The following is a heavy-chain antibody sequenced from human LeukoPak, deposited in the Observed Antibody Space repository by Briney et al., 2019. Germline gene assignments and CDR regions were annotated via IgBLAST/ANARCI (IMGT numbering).Heavy chain of an antibody. J-gene: IGHJ6*02. Sequence: GGSLRLSCAASGFTFSSHGMHWVRQAPGKGLEWVAVIWYDGSNKYYADSVKGRFTISRDNSKNTLYLQMNSLRAEDTAVYYCARVRSSHYYYGMDVWGQGTTVTVSS. CDR1: GFTFSSHG. V-gene: IGHV3-33*01. CDR2: IWYDGSNK. D-gene: IGHD1-26*01. CDR3: ARVRSSHYYYGMDV.